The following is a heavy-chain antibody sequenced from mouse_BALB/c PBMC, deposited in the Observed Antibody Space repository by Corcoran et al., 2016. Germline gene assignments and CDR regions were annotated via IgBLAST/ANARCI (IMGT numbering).Heavy chain of an antibody. CDR1: GYTFTSYV. CDR2: INPYNDGT. V-gene: IGHV1S136*01. CDR3: ARLYPGIAMDY. Sequence: EVQLQQSGPDLVKPGASMKMSCKASGYTFTSYVMHWVKQKPGQGLEWIGYINPYNDGTKYNEKFKGKATLTSDKSSSTAYMELSSLTSEDSAVYYCARLYPGIAMDYWGQGTSVIVSS. J-gene: IGHJ4*01.